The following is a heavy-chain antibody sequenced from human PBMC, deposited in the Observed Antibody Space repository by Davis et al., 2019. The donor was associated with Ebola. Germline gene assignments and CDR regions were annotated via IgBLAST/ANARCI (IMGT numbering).Heavy chain of an antibody. CDR1: GFIFSSYV. V-gene: IGHV3-23*01. J-gene: IGHJ4*02. Sequence: GESLKISCAASGFIFSSYVMSWVRQAPGKGLEWVSTLGTSADTYYADSVKGRFTISRDNGKNSLYLQMNSLTDADTAMYYCARHDDYWGQGTLVTVSS. CDR3: ARHDDY. CDR2: LGTSADT.